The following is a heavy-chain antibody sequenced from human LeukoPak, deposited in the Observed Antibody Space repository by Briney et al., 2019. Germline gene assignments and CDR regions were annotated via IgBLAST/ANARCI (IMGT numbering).Heavy chain of an antibody. V-gene: IGHV3-7*03. CDR2: IKQDESET. CDR1: GFIFSNYW. Sequence: GGSLRLSCATSGFIFSNYWMSWVRQAPGKGLEWVANIKQDESETYYVDSVKGRFTISRDDAKNSLYLQMNSLGVEDTAVYYCAKVLSRQYGSGSYPFDYWGQGTLVTVSS. D-gene: IGHD3-10*01. J-gene: IGHJ4*02. CDR3: AKVLSRQYGSGSYPFDY.